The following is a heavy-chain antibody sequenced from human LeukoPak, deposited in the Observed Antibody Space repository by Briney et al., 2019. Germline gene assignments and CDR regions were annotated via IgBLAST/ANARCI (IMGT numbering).Heavy chain of an antibody. J-gene: IGHJ3*02. V-gene: IGHV1-69*13. CDR1: GGTFSSYA. CDR3: KRAVLPAASPDAFDI. CDR2: ILPIFGTA. D-gene: IGHD2-2*01. Sequence: SVKVSCKASGGTFSSYAISWVRQAPGQGLEWMGGILPIFGTANYAQKFQGRVTITADESTSTAYMELSSLRPEDRAVYCYKRAVLPAASPDAFDIWGQSTVVTVSS.